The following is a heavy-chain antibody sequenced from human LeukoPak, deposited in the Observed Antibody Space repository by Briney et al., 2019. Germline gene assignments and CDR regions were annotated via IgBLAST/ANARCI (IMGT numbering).Heavy chain of an antibody. D-gene: IGHD5-24*01. CDR2: IYAGNSDA. J-gene: IGHJ4*02. V-gene: IGHV5-51*01. Sequence: RGESLKISCQGFGYPFTTSWIGWVRQLPGKGLEWTAIIYAGNSDAKYSPSFQGQVSISTDRSISTAYLHWSSLKASDTAIYYCAIINHPDGRVYWGQGTLVTVSP. CDR1: GYPFTTSW. CDR3: AIINHPDGRVY.